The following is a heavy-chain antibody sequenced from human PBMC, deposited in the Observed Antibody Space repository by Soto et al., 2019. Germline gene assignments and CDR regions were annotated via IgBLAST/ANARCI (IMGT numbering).Heavy chain of an antibody. CDR1: GGTFSSYA. D-gene: IGHD4-17*01. J-gene: IGHJ2*01. Sequence: QVQLVQSVAEVKKPGSSVKVSCKASGGTFSSYAISWVRQAPGQGLEWMGGIIPIFGTANYAQKFQGRVTITADESTSTAYMELSSLRSEDTAVYYCATPNFTVTTEYWYFDLWGRGTLVTVSS. V-gene: IGHV1-69*01. CDR3: ATPNFTVTTEYWYFDL. CDR2: IIPIFGTA.